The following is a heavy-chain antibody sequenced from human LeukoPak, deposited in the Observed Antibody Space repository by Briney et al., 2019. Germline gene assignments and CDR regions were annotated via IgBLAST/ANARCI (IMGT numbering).Heavy chain of an antibody. CDR2: IYPADSDT. Sequence: GESLKISCRTSGYSFASYWIGWVRQKPGKGLEWMGIIYPADSDTKYSPSFQGQVTISADKSITTAYLQWSSLKASDTAMYYCAGGYCSGGTCRYVTKYFDYWGQGTLVTVSS. J-gene: IGHJ4*02. V-gene: IGHV5-51*01. CDR1: GYSFASYW. D-gene: IGHD2-15*01. CDR3: AGGYCSGGTCRYVTKYFDY.